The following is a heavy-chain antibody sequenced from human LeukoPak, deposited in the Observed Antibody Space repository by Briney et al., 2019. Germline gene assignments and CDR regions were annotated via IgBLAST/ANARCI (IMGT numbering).Heavy chain of an antibody. CDR1: RYSFTSYW. CDR2: IYPGDSDT. J-gene: IGHJ4*02. V-gene: IGHV5-51*01. D-gene: IGHD3-22*01. Sequence: GESLKFSCKGSRYSFTSYWIGWVRQMPGKGLEWMGIIYPGDSDTRYSPSFQGQVTISADKSISTAYLQWSSLKASDTAMYYCALPGRDSSGYYYTLGSYFDYWGQGTLVTVSS. CDR3: ALPGRDSSGYYYTLGSYFDY.